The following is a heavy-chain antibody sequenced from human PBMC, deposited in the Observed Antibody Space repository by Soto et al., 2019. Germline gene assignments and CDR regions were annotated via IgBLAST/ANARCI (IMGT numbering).Heavy chain of an antibody. CDR2: ISGSGGST. CDR1: GFTFSSYA. Sequence: EVQLLESGGGLVQPGGSLRRSCAASGFTFSSYAMSWVRQAPGKGLEWVSAISGSGGSTYYADSVKGRFTISRDNSKNTLYLPMNSLRAEDTAVYYCANWGVVVAVDAEYFQHWGQGTLVTVSS. J-gene: IGHJ1*01. V-gene: IGHV3-23*01. D-gene: IGHD2-15*01. CDR3: ANWGVVVAVDAEYFQH.